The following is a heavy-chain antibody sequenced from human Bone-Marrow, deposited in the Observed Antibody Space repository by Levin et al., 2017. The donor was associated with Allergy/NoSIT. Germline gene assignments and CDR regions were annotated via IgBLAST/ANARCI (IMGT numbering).Heavy chain of an antibody. J-gene: IGHJ3*02. V-gene: IGHV4-39*01. CDR3: ARPEWVPDAFDI. Sequence: SETLSLTCTVSGGSISSSSYYWGWIRQPPGKGLEWIGSIYYSGSTYYNPSLKSRVTISVDTSKNQFSLKLSSVTAADTAVYYCARPEWVPDAFDIWGQGTMVTVSS. CDR2: IYYSGST. D-gene: IGHD1-1*01. CDR1: GGSISSSSYY.